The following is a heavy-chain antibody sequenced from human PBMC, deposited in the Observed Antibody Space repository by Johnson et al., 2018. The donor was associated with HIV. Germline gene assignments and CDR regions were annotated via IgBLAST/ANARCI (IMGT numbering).Heavy chain of an antibody. Sequence: VQLVESGGGVVQPGGSLRLSCAASGFTFNSYAVHWVRQAPGKGLEWVAVISYDGSNKYYADSVKGRFTISRDNSKKTLYLQMNSLRAEDTAVYHCARDRIVGADYDAFDIWGQGTMVTVSS. CDR3: ARDRIVGADYDAFDI. V-gene: IGHV3-30*04. CDR2: ISYDGSNK. CDR1: GFTFNSYA. D-gene: IGHD1-26*01. J-gene: IGHJ3*02.